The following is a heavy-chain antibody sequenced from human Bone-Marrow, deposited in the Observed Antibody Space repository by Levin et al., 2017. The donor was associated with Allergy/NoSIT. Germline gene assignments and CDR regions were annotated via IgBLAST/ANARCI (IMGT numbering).Heavy chain of an antibody. D-gene: IGHD5-12*01. CDR1: GFSLSTYGVR. V-gene: IGHV2-70*04. CDR3: ARIGHSGYDFDQ. Sequence: SGPTLVKVTQTLTLTCTFSGFSLSTYGVRMSWIRQPPGKALEWLARIDWDEDKFYTASLKTRLTISKDTSKNQVVLIMTNMDPVDTATYYCARIGHSGYDFDQWGQGTLVTVSS. CDR2: IDWDEDK. J-gene: IGHJ4*02.